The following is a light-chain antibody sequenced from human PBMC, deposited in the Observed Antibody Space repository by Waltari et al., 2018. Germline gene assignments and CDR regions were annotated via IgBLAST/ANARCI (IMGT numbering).Light chain of an antibody. CDR3: HQYGNSPRT. V-gene: IGKV3-20*01. Sequence: EIVLTQSPGTLSLSPVERATLSCRASQSFGSTYLAWYQQKDGQAPRLLIYGASSRATGVPDMFSGSGSGTDFTLTISRLEPEDFSVYYCHQYGNSPRTFGQGTKVEI. CDR2: GAS. CDR1: QSFGSTY. J-gene: IGKJ1*01.